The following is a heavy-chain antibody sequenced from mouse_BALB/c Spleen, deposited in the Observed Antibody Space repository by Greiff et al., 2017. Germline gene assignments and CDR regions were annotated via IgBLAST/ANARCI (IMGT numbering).Heavy chain of an antibody. CDR3: AREYAMDY. CDR1: GYTFTSYW. J-gene: IGHJ4*01. Sequence: VQLQQPGAELVKPGASVKLSCKASGYTFTSYWMYWVKQRPGQGLVWIGEFDPSDSYTNYNQKFKGKATLTVDKSSSTAYMQLSSLTSEDTAVYYSAREYAMDYWGQGTSVTVSS. V-gene: IGHV1-69*02. CDR2: FDPSDSYT.